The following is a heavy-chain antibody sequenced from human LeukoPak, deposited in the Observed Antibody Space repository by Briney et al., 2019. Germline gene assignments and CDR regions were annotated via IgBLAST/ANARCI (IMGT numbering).Heavy chain of an antibody. J-gene: IGHJ4*02. CDR1: LDSTTSNF. CDR3: AREILGGFNPGAY. CDR2: IHRSGSP. Sequence: SETLSLTCTVSLDSTTSNFWGWVRQPPGKGLGWIGEIHRSGSPNYNPSLQSRVTISIDRSRNQIVLELSSVTAADTAFYYCAREILGGFNPGAYWGQGTLVTVSS. V-gene: IGHV4-4*02. D-gene: IGHD1-14*01.